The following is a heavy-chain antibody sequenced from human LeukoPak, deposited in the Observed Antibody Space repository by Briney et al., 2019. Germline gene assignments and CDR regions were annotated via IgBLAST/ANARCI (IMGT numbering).Heavy chain of an antibody. CDR2: IYYSGST. J-gene: IGHJ4*02. D-gene: IGHD3-10*01. CDR3: ARDAPFYYYGSGSYYKDDLFDY. Sequence: SETLSLTCTVSGGSISSYYWSWIRQPPGKGLEWIGYIYYSGSTNYNPSLKSRVTISVDTSKNQFSLKLSSVTAADTAVYYCARDAPFYYYGSGSYYKDDLFDYWGQGTLVTVSS. V-gene: IGHV4-59*01. CDR1: GGSISSYY.